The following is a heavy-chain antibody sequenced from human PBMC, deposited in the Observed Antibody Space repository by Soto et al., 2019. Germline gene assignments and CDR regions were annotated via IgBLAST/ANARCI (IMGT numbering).Heavy chain of an antibody. Sequence: GGSLSLSCASSRFTFNDYYMGGARKNPGNGLEWVSYISSSGSPIYYADSVKGRFTISRDNAKNSLYLQMNSLRAEDTAVYYCARGGYCSSTSCYPQYFQHWGQGTLVTVSS. D-gene: IGHD2-2*01. CDR1: RFTFNDYY. CDR3: ARGGYCSSTSCYPQYFQH. V-gene: IGHV3-11*01. CDR2: ISSSGSPI. J-gene: IGHJ1*01.